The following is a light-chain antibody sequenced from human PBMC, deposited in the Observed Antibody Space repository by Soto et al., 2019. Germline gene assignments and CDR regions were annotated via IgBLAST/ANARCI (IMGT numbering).Light chain of an antibody. CDR2: EVG. V-gene: IGLV2-14*01. Sequence: QSALTQPASVSGSPGQSITISCSGTSSDVGAFNYVSWYLQYPGTAPKLMICEVGNRPSGASNRSSGSKSGNTAPLTICGLQAEDEADYYCCSYASGSIYVFGTGTKLTVL. J-gene: IGLJ1*01. CDR3: CSYASGSIYV. CDR1: SSDVGAFNY.